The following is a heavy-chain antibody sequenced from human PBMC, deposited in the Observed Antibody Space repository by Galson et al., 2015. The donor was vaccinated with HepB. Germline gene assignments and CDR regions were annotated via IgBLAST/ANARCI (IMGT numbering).Heavy chain of an antibody. CDR2: INPNSDGT. CDR3: ARGGRIAAAGLDY. J-gene: IGHJ4*02. CDR1: GYTFTGYY. D-gene: IGHD6-13*01. V-gene: IGHV1-2*04. Sequence: SVKVSCKASGYTFTGYYMHWVRPAPGQGLEWMGWINPNSDGTNYAQKFQGWVTMTRDTSISTAYMELSRLRSDDTAVYYCARGGRIAAAGLDYWGQGTLVTVSS.